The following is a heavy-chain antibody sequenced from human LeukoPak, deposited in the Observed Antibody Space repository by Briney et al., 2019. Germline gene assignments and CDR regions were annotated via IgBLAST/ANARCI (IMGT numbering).Heavy chain of an antibody. Sequence: PGGSLRPSCAASGFTFSSYWMSWVRQAPGKGLEWVANIKQDGSEKYYVDSVKGRFTISRDNAKNSLYLQMNSLRAEDTAVYYCARARTEDIVVVRGFDPWGQGTLVTVSS. CDR2: IKQDGSEK. V-gene: IGHV3-7*04. D-gene: IGHD2-2*01. CDR3: ARARTEDIVVVRGFDP. CDR1: GFTFSSYW. J-gene: IGHJ5*02.